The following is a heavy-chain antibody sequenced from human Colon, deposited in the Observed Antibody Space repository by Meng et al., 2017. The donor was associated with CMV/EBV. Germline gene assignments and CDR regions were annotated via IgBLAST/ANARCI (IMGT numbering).Heavy chain of an antibody. J-gene: IGHJ5*02. V-gene: IGHV4-39*01. CDR1: GGSITSSNCY. D-gene: IGHD2/OR15-2a*01. CDR3: ARQDFVIVRAAFNWFDP. Sequence: SETLSLTCTVSGGSITSSNCYWGWLRQPPGLGLVWNGNNDYRGNTYYNPSHKRRVTITVDTSQNQFPLELKSVTASDTAVYYCARQDFVIVRAAFNWFDPWGQGTLVTVSS. CDR2: NDYRGNT.